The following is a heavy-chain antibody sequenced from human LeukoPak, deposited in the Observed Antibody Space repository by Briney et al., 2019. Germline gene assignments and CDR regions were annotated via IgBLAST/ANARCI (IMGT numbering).Heavy chain of an antibody. CDR1: GFTFSSYG. CDR3: AKDRNYYDSSGYYSLMDY. Sequence: GGSLRLSCAASGFTFSSYGMHWVRQAPGKGLEWVAFIRYDGSNKYYADSVKGRFTISRDNSKNTLYLQMNSLRAEDAAVYYCAKDRNYYDSSGYYSLMDYGGQGTLVTVSS. J-gene: IGHJ4*02. CDR2: IRYDGSNK. V-gene: IGHV3-30*02. D-gene: IGHD3-22*01.